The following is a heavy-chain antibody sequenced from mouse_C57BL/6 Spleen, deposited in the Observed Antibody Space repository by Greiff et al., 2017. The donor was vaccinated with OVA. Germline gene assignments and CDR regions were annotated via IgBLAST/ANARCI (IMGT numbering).Heavy chain of an antibody. D-gene: IGHD1-1*01. CDR3: ARIDGSITTVVATRFDV. CDR2: IWWGDDK. J-gene: IGHJ1*03. CDR1: GFSLSTFGMG. V-gene: IGHV8-8*01. Sequence: QVTLKVSGPGILQPSPTLSLTCSFSGFSLSTFGMGVGWIRPPSGLGLVWLAHIWWGDDKYYNPVLKSRPTISKDTSKNQVNLKSANVDTADTATDYCARIDGSITTVVATRFDVWGTGTTVTVSS.